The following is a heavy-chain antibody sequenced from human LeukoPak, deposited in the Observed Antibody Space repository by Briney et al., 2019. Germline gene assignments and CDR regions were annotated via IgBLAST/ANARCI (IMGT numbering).Heavy chain of an antibody. CDR3: VRLKGGY. CDR2: INVDRSTT. D-gene: IGHD1-26*01. Sequence: PGRSLRLSCAASAFTFSNYWMHSVRQAPGKGLVWVSRINVDRSTTTYADSVKGRFTNSRDNAKNTAYLQINSLRAEDTDVYYCVRLKGGYGGQETLVSVS. J-gene: IGHJ4*02. CDR1: AFTFSNYW. V-gene: IGHV3-74*01.